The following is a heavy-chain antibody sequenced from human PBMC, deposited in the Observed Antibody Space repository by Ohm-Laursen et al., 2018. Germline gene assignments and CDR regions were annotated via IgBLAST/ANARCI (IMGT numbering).Heavy chain of an antibody. D-gene: IGHD3-3*01. CDR2: IYYSGST. CDR1: GGSISSYY. V-gene: IGHV4-59*01. Sequence: TLSLTCTVSGGSISSYYWSWIRQPPGKGLEWIGYIYYSGSTNYNPSLKSRVTISVDTSKNQFSLKLGSVTAADTAVYYCARGDFWSGYSDYWGQGTLVTVSS. CDR3: ARGDFWSGYSDY. J-gene: IGHJ4*02.